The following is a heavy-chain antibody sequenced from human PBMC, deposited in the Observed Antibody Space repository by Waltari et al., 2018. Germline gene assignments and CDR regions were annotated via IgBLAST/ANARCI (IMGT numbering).Heavy chain of an antibody. V-gene: IGHV3-23*01. Sequence: EVQLLESGGGLVQPGGSLRLSCAASGFTFSSYAMSWVRQAPGKGLEWVSAISGSGGSTYYADSVKGRFTISRDNSKNTLYLQMNSLRAEDTAVYYCAKCSVIGGGSRYAFDYWGQGTLVTVSS. J-gene: IGHJ4*02. CDR2: ISGSGGST. CDR1: GFTFSSYA. D-gene: IGHD2-15*01. CDR3: AKCSVIGGGSRYAFDY.